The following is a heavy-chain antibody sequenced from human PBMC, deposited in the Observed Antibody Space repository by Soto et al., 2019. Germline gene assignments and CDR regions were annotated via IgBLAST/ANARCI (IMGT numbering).Heavy chain of an antibody. J-gene: IGHJ3*02. V-gene: IGHV3-21*01. CDR1: GFTFSSYS. CDR2: ISSSSSYI. Sequence: PGGSLRLSCAASGFTFSSYSMNWARQAPGKGLEWVSSISSSSSYIYYADSVKGRFAISRDNAKNSLYLQMNSLRAEDTAVYYCARDFGANAFDIWGQGTMVTVSS. CDR3: ARDFGANAFDI. D-gene: IGHD3-3*01.